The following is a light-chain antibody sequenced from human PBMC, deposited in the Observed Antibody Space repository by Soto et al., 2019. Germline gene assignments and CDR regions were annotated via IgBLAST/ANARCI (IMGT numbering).Light chain of an antibody. Sequence: QSALTQPPSASGSPGQSVTISCTGTSSDVGGYDCVSWYQHRPGTAPKFLIYEVTKRPSGVPDRFSGSKSGNTASLTVSGLQPEDEADYFCSPYAASNTYVFGTGTKVTVL. CDR3: SPYAASNTYV. V-gene: IGLV2-8*01. CDR2: EVT. CDR1: SSDVGGYDC. J-gene: IGLJ1*01.